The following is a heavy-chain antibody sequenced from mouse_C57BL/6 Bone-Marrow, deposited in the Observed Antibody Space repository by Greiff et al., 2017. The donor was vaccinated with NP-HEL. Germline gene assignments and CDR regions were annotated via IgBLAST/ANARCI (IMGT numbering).Heavy chain of an antibody. D-gene: IGHD2-2*01. CDR2: IDPENGDT. V-gene: IGHV14-4*01. Sequence: VQLQQSGAELVRPGASVKLSCTASGFNIKDDYMHWVKQRPEQGLEWIGWIDPENGDTEYASKFQGKATITADTSSNTAYLQLSSLTSEDTAVYYCTSLYGYDDEAYWGQGTLVTVSA. CDR1: GFNIKDDY. J-gene: IGHJ3*01. CDR3: TSLYGYDDEAY.